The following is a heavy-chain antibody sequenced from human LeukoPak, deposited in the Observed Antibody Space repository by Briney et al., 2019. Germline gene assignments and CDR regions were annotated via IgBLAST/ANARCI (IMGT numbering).Heavy chain of an antibody. CDR2: IYTSGST. CDR1: GGSISSGSYY. V-gene: IGHV4-61*02. D-gene: IGHD2-15*01. Sequence: SETLSLTCTVSGGSISSGSYYWSWIRQPAGKGLEWIGRIYTSGSTNYNPSLKSRVTISVDTSKNQFSLKLSSVTAADTAVYYCARAHGYCSGGCCLTQWFDPWGQGTLVTVSS. J-gene: IGHJ5*02. CDR3: ARAHGYCSGGCCLTQWFDP.